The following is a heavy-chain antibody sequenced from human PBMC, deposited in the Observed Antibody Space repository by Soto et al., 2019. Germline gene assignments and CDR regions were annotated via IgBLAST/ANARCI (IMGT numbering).Heavy chain of an antibody. J-gene: IGHJ5*02. CDR1: GYTFTSYA. Sequence: GASVKVSCKASGYTFTSYAMHWVRQAPGQRLEWMGWINAGNGNTKYSQKFQGRVTITRDTSASTAYMELSSLRSEDTAVYYCARSEVVAAIPGFDPWGQGTLVTVSS. CDR2: INAGNGNT. CDR3: ARSEVVAAIPGFDP. D-gene: IGHD2-15*01. V-gene: IGHV1-3*01.